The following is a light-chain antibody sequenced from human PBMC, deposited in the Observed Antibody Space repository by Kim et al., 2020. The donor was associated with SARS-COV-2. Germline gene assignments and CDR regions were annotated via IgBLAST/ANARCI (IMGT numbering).Light chain of an antibody. Sequence: PADTAPPSCRANGSVPNNFVAWYAQMPGQAPSLLIYAAFFRATGIPDRFIGTGSGADFTLTISRLDPEDFAVFYCQQYGSSPLTFGQGTKVDIK. CDR1: GSVPNNF. J-gene: IGKJ1*01. CDR2: AAF. V-gene: IGKV3-20*01. CDR3: QQYGSSPLT.